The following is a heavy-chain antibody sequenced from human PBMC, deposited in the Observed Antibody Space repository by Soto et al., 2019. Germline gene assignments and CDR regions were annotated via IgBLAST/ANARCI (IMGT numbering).Heavy chain of an antibody. D-gene: IGHD1-1*01. CDR1: GYSFSDYS. CDR3: ARDMRDWNTGMDV. J-gene: IGHJ6*02. CDR2: ISKSSSHT. Sequence: SLRLSCAACGYSFSDYSMNWVSQAPGKGLEWVSSISKSSSHTYYGDSVKGRFTISRDNAKNSLYLHMNRLRAEDTAVYYCARDMRDWNTGMDVWGQGTTVTVSS. V-gene: IGHV3-21*01.